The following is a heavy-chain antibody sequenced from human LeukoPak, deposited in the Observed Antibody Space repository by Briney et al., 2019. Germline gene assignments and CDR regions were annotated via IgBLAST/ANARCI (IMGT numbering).Heavy chain of an antibody. CDR1: GFTFSNYW. V-gene: IGHV3-7*01. J-gene: IGHJ5*02. D-gene: IGHD2-2*01. CDR3: AREGGRDIVVAPAAVSSWFDP. CDR2: IKQDGSEK. Sequence: PGGSLRLSCAASGFTFSNYWMSWIRQAPGKGLEWVANIKQDGSEKYYVDSVKGRFTISRDNAKNSLYLQMNSLRAEDTAVYYCAREGGRDIVVAPAAVSSWFDPWGQGTLVTVSS.